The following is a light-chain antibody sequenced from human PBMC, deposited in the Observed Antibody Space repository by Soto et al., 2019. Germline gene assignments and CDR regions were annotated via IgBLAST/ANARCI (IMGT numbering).Light chain of an antibody. V-gene: IGKV3-15*01. CDR1: QSVSSN. J-gene: IGKJ1*01. Sequence: ELVMTQSPATLSVSPGQRANLSSRASQSVSSNLAWYQQKPGQAPRLLIYGASTRATGIPARFSGSGSGTEFTLTISSLQSEDFAVYYCQQYNNWPSWTFGQGTKVDIK. CDR3: QQYNNWPSWT. CDR2: GAS.